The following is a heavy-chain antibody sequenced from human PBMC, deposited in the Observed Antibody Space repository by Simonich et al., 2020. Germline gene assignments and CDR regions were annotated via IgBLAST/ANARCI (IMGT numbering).Heavy chain of an antibody. J-gene: IGHJ4*02. CDR3: ARGRNDFDY. Sequence: EVQLVESGGGVVRPGGSLRLSCAASGFPFDDYGMSWVRQGPRKGWGWDFGINWNGCSTGYADSVKGRFTISRDNAKNSLYLQMNSLRAEDTALYHCARGRNDFDYWGQGTLVTVSS. CDR1: GFPFDDYG. D-gene: IGHD1-1*01. CDR2: INWNGCST. V-gene: IGHV3-20*01.